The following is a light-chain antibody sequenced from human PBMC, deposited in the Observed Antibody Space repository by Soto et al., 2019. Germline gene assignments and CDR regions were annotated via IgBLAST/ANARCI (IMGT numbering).Light chain of an antibody. Sequence: EIVLTQSPATLSLSPGERATLSCRASQSVSTYLAWYQQKPGQAPRLLIYDASNRATGIPARFSGSGSETDITLTISSLEPEDFAVYYCQLRNNWPPEVTFGPGTKVDIK. CDR2: DAS. CDR1: QSVSTY. J-gene: IGKJ3*01. CDR3: QLRNNWPPEVT. V-gene: IGKV3-11*01.